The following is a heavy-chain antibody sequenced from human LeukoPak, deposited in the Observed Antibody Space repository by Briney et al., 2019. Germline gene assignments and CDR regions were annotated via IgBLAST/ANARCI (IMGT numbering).Heavy chain of an antibody. J-gene: IGHJ4*02. CDR2: INPNSGVT. Sequence: PRASVKVSCKASGYTFTDYYIHWVRQAPGQGLEWMGRINPNSGVTKYAQNFQGRVTMTRDTSISTAYMELSRLRSDDTAVYYCARDNGLGATVGDYWGQGTLVTVSS. D-gene: IGHD1-26*01. V-gene: IGHV1-2*06. CDR1: GYTFTDYY. CDR3: ARDNGLGATVGDY.